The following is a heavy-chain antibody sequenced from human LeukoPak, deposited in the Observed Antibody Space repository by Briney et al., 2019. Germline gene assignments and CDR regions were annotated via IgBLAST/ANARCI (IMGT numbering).Heavy chain of an antibody. CDR2: INQDGSEK. J-gene: IGHJ4*02. V-gene: IGHV3-7*01. D-gene: IGHD6-13*01. CDR3: ASYTSSWYPDY. CDR1: GFTFSSYW. Sequence: PGGSLRLSCAASGFTFSSYWMSWVRQAPGKGLEWVANINQDGSEKYYVNSVKGRFTISRDNAKNSLYLQMNSLRAEDTAVYYCASYTSSWYPDYWGRGTLVTVSS.